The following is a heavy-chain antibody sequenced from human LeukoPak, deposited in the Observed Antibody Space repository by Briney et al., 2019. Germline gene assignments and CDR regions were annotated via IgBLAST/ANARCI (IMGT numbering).Heavy chain of an antibody. Sequence: KPGGSLRLSCAASGFTFSSYSMNWVRQAPGKGLEWVSSISSSSSYIYYADSVKGRFTISRDNAKNSLYLQMNSLRAEDTAVYYCARDAKVGSYYFAYWGQGTLVTVSS. J-gene: IGHJ4*02. D-gene: IGHD6-6*01. CDR2: ISSSSSYI. CDR1: GFTFSSYS. V-gene: IGHV3-21*01. CDR3: ARDAKVGSYYFAY.